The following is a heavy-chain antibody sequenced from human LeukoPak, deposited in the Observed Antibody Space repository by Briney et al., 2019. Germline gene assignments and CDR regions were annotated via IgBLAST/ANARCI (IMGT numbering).Heavy chain of an antibody. J-gene: IGHJ4*02. CDR3: AQYYYDSSGLDY. D-gene: IGHD3-22*01. Sequence: GGSLRLSCAASGFTFSDFYMSWVRQAPGKGLEWVAFIRYDGSNKYYADSVKGRFTISRDNSKNTLYLQMNSLRAEDTAVYYCAQYYYDSSGLDYWGQGTLVTVSS. V-gene: IGHV3-30*02. CDR1: GFTFSDFY. CDR2: IRYDGSNK.